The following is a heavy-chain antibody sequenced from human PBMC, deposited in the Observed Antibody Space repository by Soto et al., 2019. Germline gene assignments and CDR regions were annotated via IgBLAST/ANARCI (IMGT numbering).Heavy chain of an antibody. CDR1: GFNFNNYA. CDR3: ANLPYCTDGVCYKIFDFGR. J-gene: IGHJ4*02. D-gene: IGHD2-8*01. V-gene: IGHV3-23*01. Sequence: GGSLRLSCAASGFNFNNYAMSWVRQAPGKGPEWVSVISGSGGYTSYADSVKGRFTISRDNSRNTVYLQMNSLRAEDTAVYYCANLPYCTDGVCYKIFDFGRWGQGTLVTVSS. CDR2: ISGSGGYT.